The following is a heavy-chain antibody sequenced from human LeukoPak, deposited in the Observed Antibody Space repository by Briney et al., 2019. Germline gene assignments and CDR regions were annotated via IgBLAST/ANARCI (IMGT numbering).Heavy chain of an antibody. J-gene: IGHJ4*02. V-gene: IGHV3-33*01. Sequence: PGRSQRLSCAASGFTFSSYGMHWVRQAPGKGLEWVAVIWYDGSNKYYADSVKGRFTISRDNSKNTLYLQMSSLRAEDTAVYSCARDGGYSYGPLEYYFDYWGQGTLVTVSS. CDR1: GFTFSSYG. D-gene: IGHD5-18*01. CDR2: IWYDGSNK. CDR3: ARDGGYSYGPLEYYFDY.